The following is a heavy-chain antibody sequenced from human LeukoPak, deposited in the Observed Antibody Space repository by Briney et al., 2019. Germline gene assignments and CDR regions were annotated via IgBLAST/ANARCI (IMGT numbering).Heavy chain of an antibody. CDR3: ASVIVVVNGLGAFDI. J-gene: IGHJ3*02. D-gene: IGHD2-21*01. V-gene: IGHV4-59*08. Sequence: PSETLSLTCTVSGGSISSYYWSWIRQPPGKGLEWIGYIYYSGSTNYNPSLKSRVTISVDTSKNQFSLKLSSVTAADTAVYYCASVIVVVNGLGAFDIWGQGTMVTVSS. CDR2: IYYSGST. CDR1: GGSISSYY.